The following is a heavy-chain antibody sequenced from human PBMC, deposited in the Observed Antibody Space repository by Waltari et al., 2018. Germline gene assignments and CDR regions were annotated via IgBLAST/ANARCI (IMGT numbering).Heavy chain of an antibody. Sequence: EVQLVESGGGLVKPGGSLRLSCAASGFTFSSYSMNWVRQAPGNWLEWCSSSSSSSSYIYYADSVKGRFTISRDNAKNSLYLQMNSLRAEDTAGYYCAGVLYCSGGSCYYFDYWGQGTLVTVSS. CDR1: GFTFSSYS. D-gene: IGHD2-15*01. V-gene: IGHV3-21*01. CDR3: AGVLYCSGGSCYYFDY. J-gene: IGHJ4*02. CDR2: SSSSSSYI.